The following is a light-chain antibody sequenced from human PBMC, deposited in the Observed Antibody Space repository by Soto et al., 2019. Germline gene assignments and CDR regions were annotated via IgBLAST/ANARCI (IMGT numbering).Light chain of an antibody. V-gene: IGKV1-39*01. Sequence: DIQMTQAPSTLSASIGDRVTMTCRASQSIRSWLAWYQQKPGTAPKLLIYAASSLQSGVPSRFSGSGSGTDFTLTISSLQPEDFVTYYCQQTYSTPITFGQGTRLEIK. CDR2: AAS. CDR1: QSIRSW. CDR3: QQTYSTPIT. J-gene: IGKJ5*01.